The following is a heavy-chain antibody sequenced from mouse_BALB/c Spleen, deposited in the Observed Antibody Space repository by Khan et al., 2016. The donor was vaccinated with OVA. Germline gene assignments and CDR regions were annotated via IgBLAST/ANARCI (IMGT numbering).Heavy chain of an antibody. CDR1: GYSITSEYA. V-gene: IGHV3-2*02. CDR2: INYSGNT. CDR3: ERKNYYDYDPFPY. J-gene: IGHJ3*01. Sequence: EVKLLESGPGLVKPSQSLSLTCTVTGYSITSEYAWNWLRQFPGDKLEWMGYINYSGNTRFNPYLKSRTSITRVTSKNQFFLQLTSLTTEDTATYYCERKNYYDYDPFPYWGQGTLVTVSA. D-gene: IGHD2-4*01.